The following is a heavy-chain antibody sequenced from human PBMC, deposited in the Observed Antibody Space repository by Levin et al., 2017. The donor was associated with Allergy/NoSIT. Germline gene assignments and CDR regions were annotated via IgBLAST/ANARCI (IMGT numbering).Heavy chain of an antibody. V-gene: IGHV3-49*05. CDR3: SRLAPNGKGLPFDY. CDR1: GFTFGVYA. D-gene: IGHD6-13*01. J-gene: IGHJ4*02. Sequence: KSGGSLRLSCAASGFTFGVYAVSWFRQAPGKGLEWVGFITSKVYGGTTEYAASVKGRFTISRDDSKSIAYLQMNSLKSEDTALYYCSRLAPNGKGLPFDYWGQGTLVTVSS. CDR2: ITSKVYGGTT.